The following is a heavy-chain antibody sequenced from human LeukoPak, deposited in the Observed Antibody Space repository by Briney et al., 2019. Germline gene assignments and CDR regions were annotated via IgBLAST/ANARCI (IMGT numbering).Heavy chain of an antibody. D-gene: IGHD3-9*01. CDR3: ARGAPTYYDILTGYYSLDY. Sequence: VASVKVSCKASGGTFSSYAISWVRQAPGQGLEWMGGIIPIFGTANYAQKFQGRVTITADESTSTAYMELSSLRSEDTAVYYCARGAPTYYDILTGYYSLDYWGQGTLVTVSS. CDR1: GGTFSSYA. CDR2: IIPIFGTA. J-gene: IGHJ4*02. V-gene: IGHV1-69*13.